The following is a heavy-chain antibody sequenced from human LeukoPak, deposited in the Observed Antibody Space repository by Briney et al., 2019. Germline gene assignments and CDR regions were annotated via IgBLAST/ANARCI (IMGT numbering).Heavy chain of an antibody. CDR1: GYTFTSYG. CDR2: ISAYNGNT. D-gene: IGHD3-22*01. Sequence: GASVKVSCKASGYTFTSYGISWVRQAPGQGLEWMGWISAYNGNTNYAQKLQGRVTMTTDTSTSTAYMELSSLRSEDTAVYYCARSPVYDSSGIYYFDYWGQGTLVTVSS. CDR3: ARSPVYDSSGIYYFDY. V-gene: IGHV1-18*01. J-gene: IGHJ4*02.